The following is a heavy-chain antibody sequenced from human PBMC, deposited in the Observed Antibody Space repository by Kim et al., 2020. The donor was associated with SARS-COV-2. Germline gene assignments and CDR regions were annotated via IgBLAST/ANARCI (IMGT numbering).Heavy chain of an antibody. CDR2: FDPEDGGP. J-gene: IGHJ3*01. V-gene: IGHV1-24*01. Sequence: ASVKVSCKVSGYTLTELSIHWVRQAPGKGLEWMGGFDPEDGGPTYAQKFQGRVTMTEDTSTDTAYMDLSSLPSKDPARYYCSTIGYYGRTYYYAFDSWG. CDR1: GYTLTELS. CDR3: STIGYYGRTYYYAFDS. D-gene: IGHD3-22*01.